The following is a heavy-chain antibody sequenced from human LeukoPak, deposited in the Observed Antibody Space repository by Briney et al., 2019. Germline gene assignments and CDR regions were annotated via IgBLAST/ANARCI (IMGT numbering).Heavy chain of an antibody. Sequence: GGSLRLSCAASGFTFSSYAMHWVRQAPGKGLGYVSAISSNGGSTYYANSVKGRFTISRDNSKNTLYLQMGSLRAEDMAVYYCARGPSSGYYYGWFDPWGQGTLVTVSS. CDR3: ARGPSSGYYYGWFDP. CDR2: ISSNGGST. J-gene: IGHJ5*02. D-gene: IGHD3-22*01. V-gene: IGHV3-64*01. CDR1: GFTFSSYA.